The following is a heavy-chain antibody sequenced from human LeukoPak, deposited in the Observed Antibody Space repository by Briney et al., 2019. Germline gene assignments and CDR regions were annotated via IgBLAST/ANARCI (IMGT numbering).Heavy chain of an antibody. Sequence: PGGSLRLSCAASGFTFSSYGLHWVRQAPGKGLEWVAVIWYDGSNKYYPDSVKGRFTISRDDSKNTLYLQMNSLRAEDTAAYYCARDSGPLDTWGQGTLVTVSS. CDR3: ARDSGPLDT. CDR2: IWYDGSNK. V-gene: IGHV3-33*01. CDR1: GFTFSSYG. J-gene: IGHJ5*02. D-gene: IGHD1-1*01.